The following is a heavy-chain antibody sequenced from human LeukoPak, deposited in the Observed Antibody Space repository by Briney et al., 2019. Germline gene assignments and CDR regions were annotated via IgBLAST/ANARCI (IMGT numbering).Heavy chain of an antibody. D-gene: IGHD4-23*01. CDR3: ARVGNLDAFDI. V-gene: IGHV4-34*01. CDR2: INHSGST. J-gene: IGHJ3*02. Sequence: SETLSLTCAVYGGSFSCYYWSWIRQPPGKGLEWIGEINHSGSTNYNPSLKSRVTISVDTSKNQFSLKLSSVTAADTAVYYCARVGNLDAFDIWGQGTMVTVSS. CDR1: GGSFSCYY.